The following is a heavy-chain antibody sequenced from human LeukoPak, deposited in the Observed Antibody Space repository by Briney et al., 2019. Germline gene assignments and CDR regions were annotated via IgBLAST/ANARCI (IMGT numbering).Heavy chain of an antibody. D-gene: IGHD1-1*01. CDR2: INSDASST. Sequence: GGSLRLSCTASGFTFGSSWMHWVRQAPGKGLVWVSRINSDASSTSYADSVKGRFTISRDNAKNTLYLQMNGLRAEDTAVYYCARALEPALYNWIDPWGQGTLVTVSS. J-gene: IGHJ5*02. V-gene: IGHV3-74*01. CDR3: ARALEPALYNWIDP. CDR1: GFTFGSSW.